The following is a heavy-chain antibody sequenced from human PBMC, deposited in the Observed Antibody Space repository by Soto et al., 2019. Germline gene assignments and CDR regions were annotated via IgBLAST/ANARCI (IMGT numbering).Heavy chain of an antibody. CDR1: GYTLTELS. CDR3: ATYLPTLYYDILTGYDTPPLLNPMDV. V-gene: IGHV1-24*01. CDR2: FDPEDGET. Sequence: ASVKVSCKVSGYTLTELSMHWVRQAPGEGLEWMGGFDPEDGETIYAQKFQGRVTMAEDTSTDTAYMELSSLRSEDTAVYYCATYLPTLYYDILTGYDTPPLLNPMDVWRNATTVTVSS. J-gene: IGHJ6*03. D-gene: IGHD3-9*01.